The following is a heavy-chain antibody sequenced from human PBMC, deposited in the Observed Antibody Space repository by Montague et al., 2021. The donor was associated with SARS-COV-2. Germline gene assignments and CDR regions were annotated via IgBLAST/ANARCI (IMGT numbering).Heavy chain of an antibody. J-gene: IGHJ4*02. CDR3: VRGRQHINMVVVVVTGGEYYFDF. CDR1: DGSFSDYS. Sequence: SETLSLTCAVYDGSFSDYSWTWIRQPPAKGLEWIGEINHRGSTNYNPSLKSRVTISVDTSKNQFSLKMTSVTAADTAVYYCVRGRQHINMVVVVVTGGEYYFDFWGQGTLVAVSS. V-gene: IGHV4-34*01. D-gene: IGHD3-22*01. CDR2: INHRGST.